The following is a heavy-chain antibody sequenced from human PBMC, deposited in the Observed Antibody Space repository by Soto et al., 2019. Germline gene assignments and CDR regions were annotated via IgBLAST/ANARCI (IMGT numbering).Heavy chain of an antibody. D-gene: IGHD3-10*01. J-gene: IGHJ5*02. CDR1: GFTFSDYY. CDR2: ISYGSSYT. Sequence: QVQLVESGGGLVKPGGALRLSCEGSGFTFSDYYMTWLRQAPGKGLEWVSYISYGSSYTNYANSVKGRFTISLDNSKNSLFLQMNNLRTEGTAVYYCAIDPNTSSSGWLDPWCRGVRVTVSS. CDR3: AIDPNTSSSGWLDP. V-gene: IGHV3-11*06.